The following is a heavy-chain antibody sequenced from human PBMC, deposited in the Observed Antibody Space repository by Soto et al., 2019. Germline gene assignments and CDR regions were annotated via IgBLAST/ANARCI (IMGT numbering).Heavy chain of an antibody. J-gene: IGHJ4*02. D-gene: IGHD3-22*01. CDR1: GFIFSGST. CDR2: IRNKANNYAT. Sequence: GGSLRLSCAASGFIFSGSTMHWVRQASGKGLEWVGRIRNKANNYATAYAASVRGRFTISRDDSKNTAYLQMNSLKAEDTAVYYCTTPDSSGFNYWGQGTLVTVSS. CDR3: TTPDSSGFNY. V-gene: IGHV3-73*01.